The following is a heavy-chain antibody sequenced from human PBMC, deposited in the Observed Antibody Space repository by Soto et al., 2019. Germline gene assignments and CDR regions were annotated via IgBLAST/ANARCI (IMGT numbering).Heavy chain of an antibody. CDR1: GGTFSTYA. V-gene: IGHV1-69*01. CDR2: VIPIFGTP. Sequence: QVQLVQSGAEVKKPGSSVKVSCKAPGGTFSTYAISWVRQAPGQGLEWMGGVIPIFGTPKHAQKFQGRVKITADESTSTGYMGLRSLRSEDTAVYYCARSQGGSSSLDIYYYYYYGMDVWGKGTTVTVSS. J-gene: IGHJ6*04. CDR3: ARSQGGSSSLDIYYYYYYGMDV. D-gene: IGHD2-15*01.